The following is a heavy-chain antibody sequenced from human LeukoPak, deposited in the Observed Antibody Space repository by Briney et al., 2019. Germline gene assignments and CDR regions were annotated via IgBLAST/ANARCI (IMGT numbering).Heavy chain of an antibody. D-gene: IGHD3-10*02. CDR1: GFTFSTYG. Sequence: GGSLRLSCAASGFTFSTYGMSWVRQAPGRGLEWVSTFSGDADNTYYADSVKGRFTISRDNAKNSLYLQMNSLRAEDTAVYYCAELGITMIGGVWGKGTTVTISS. CDR2: FSGDADNT. V-gene: IGHV3-23*01. CDR3: AELGITMIGGV. J-gene: IGHJ6*04.